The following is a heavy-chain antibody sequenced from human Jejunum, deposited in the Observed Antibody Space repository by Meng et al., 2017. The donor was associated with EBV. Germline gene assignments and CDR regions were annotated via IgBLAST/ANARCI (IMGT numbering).Heavy chain of an antibody. CDR1: GYTFTGYY. CDR2: ISPNNGGT. CDR3: ARDYGYGGATTFGLDF. V-gene: IGHV1-2*06. D-gene: IGHD5-12*01. Sequence: QVHLVQSGAEVKKRGASVKVSCEASGYTFTGYYIHWLRQAPGQGLEWMGRISPNNGGTDYAQNFQGRVTVTRDTSISTAYMELSSLRSDDTAVYFCARDYGYGGATTFGLDFWGQGALVTVSS. J-gene: IGHJ4*02.